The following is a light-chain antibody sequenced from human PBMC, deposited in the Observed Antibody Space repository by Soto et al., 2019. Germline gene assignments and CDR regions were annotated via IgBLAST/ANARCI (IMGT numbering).Light chain of an antibody. CDR3: QQSYTSPWT. J-gene: IGKJ1*01. V-gene: IGKV1-39*01. CDR1: QNINNY. CDR2: AAY. Sequence: DIQMTQSPSSLSASVGDRVTITCRASQNINNYLNWYQQQSGKAPKLLIYAAYSLEAGVPSRFSGSGSGTDFTLTISSLQPEDFATYYCQQSYTSPWTFGQGTKVDIK.